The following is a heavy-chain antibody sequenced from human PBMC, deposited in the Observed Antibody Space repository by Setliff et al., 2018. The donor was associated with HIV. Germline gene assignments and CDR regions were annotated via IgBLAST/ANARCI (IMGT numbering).Heavy chain of an antibody. CDR3: ARGRYRSRWYASDHYYIDV. Sequence: SETLSLTCAVYGGSFNGYSWTWIRQPPGKGLEWIGGINHRGSTYYNPSLKSRVTISVDTSKNQFSLKLGSVTAADTALYYCARGRYRSRWYASDHYYIDVWGKGTTVTVSS. D-gene: IGHD6-13*01. V-gene: IGHV4-34*01. CDR2: INHRGST. CDR1: GGSFNGYS. J-gene: IGHJ6*03.